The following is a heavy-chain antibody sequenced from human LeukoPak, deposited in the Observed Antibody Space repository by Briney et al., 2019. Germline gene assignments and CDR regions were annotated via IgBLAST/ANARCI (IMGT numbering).Heavy chain of an antibody. CDR2: INHSGST. Sequence: PSETPSLTCAVYGGSFSGYYWSWIRQPPGKGLEWIGEINHSGSTNYNPSLKSRVTISVDTSKNQFSLKLSSVTAADTAVYYCASRALYSVVTARWEFWFDPWGQGTLVTVSS. CDR1: GGSFSGYY. V-gene: IGHV4-34*01. D-gene: IGHD2-21*02. CDR3: ASRALYSVVTARWEFWFDP. J-gene: IGHJ5*02.